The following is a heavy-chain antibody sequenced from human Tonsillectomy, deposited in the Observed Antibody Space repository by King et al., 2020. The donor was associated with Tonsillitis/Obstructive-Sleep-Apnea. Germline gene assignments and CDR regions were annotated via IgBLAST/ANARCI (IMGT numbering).Heavy chain of an antibody. D-gene: IGHD2-2*01. CDR2: ISYDGSNK. CDR1: GFTFSSYA. Sequence: VQLVESGGGVVQPGRSLRLSCAASGFTFSSYAMHWVRQAPGKGLEWVAVISYDGSNKYYADSVKGRFTISRDNSKNTLYLQMNSLRAEDTAVYYCARGDCSSTLCPIATDDYWGQGTLVTVSS. V-gene: IGHV3-30*04. CDR3: ARGDCSSTLCPIATDDY. J-gene: IGHJ4*02.